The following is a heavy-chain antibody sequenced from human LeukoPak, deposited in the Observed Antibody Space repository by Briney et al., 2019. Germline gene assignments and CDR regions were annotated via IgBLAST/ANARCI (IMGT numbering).Heavy chain of an antibody. CDR1: DGSTTGTRYY. V-gene: IGHV4-39*06. D-gene: IGHD4-17*01. CDR2: INNRGAV. Sequence: SETLSLTCTVSDGSTTGTRYYWGWFRQTPGKGPEWIGNINNRGAVYYNPSLRSRATISLDTSKNQFPLRLTSVTAADTAVYFCARVTKYDNSRNNYYMDVWAKGPRSPSL. J-gene: IGHJ6*03. CDR3: ARVTKYDNSRNNYYMDV.